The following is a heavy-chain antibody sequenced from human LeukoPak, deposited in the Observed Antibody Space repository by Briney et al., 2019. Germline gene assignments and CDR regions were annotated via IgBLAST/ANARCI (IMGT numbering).Heavy chain of an antibody. Sequence: SETLSLTYTVSGGSISSYYWSWIRQPPGKGLEWIGYIYYSGSTNYNPSLKSRVTISVDTSKNQFSLKLSSVTAADTAVYYCARLQAAEYYSYSMDVWAKGPRSPSP. CDR3: ARLQAAEYYSYSMDV. CDR1: GGSISSYY. D-gene: IGHD2-15*01. J-gene: IGHJ6*03. CDR2: IYYSGST. V-gene: IGHV4-59*12.